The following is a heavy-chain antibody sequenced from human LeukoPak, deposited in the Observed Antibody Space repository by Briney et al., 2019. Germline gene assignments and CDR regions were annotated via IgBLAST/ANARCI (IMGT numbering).Heavy chain of an antibody. D-gene: IGHD5-18*01. CDR2: IIPIFGTA. V-gene: IGHV1-69*06. J-gene: IGHJ4*02. Sequence: WASVKVSCKASGGTFSSYAISWVRQAPGQGLEWMGGIIPIFGTANYAQKFQGRVTITADKSTSTAYMELSSLRSEDTAVYYCARVRPVSGYSYGYGLDYWGQGTLVTVSS. CDR1: GGTFSSYA. CDR3: ARVRPVSGYSYGYGLDY.